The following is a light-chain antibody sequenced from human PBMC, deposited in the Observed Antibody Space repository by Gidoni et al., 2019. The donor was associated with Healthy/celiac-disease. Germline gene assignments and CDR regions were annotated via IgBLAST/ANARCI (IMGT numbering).Light chain of an antibody. CDR3: QQYYSTPLT. CDR1: QSVLYSSNNKNY. V-gene: IGKV4-1*01. Sequence: DIVMTQSPGSLAGSLGERATINCKSSQSVLYSSNNKNYLAWYQQKPGQPPKLLIYWASTRESGVPDRFSGSGSGTDFTLTISSLQAEDVAVYYCQQYYSTPLTFGGGTKVEIK. J-gene: IGKJ4*01. CDR2: WAS.